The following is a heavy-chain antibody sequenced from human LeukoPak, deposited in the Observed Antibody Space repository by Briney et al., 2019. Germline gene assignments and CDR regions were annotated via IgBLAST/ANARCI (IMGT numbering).Heavy chain of an antibody. CDR1: GGSISSTTFC. CDR3: VADPINFDF. V-gene: IGHV4-39*07. CDR2: IYSSGNT. Sequence: SETLSLTCTVSGGSISSTTFCWVWIRQPPGKGLEWIGSIYSSGNTIYNASLNTRTIISVDTSKNQFSLRLNSVTAADTAVYYCVADPINFDFWGQGALVTVSS. J-gene: IGHJ4*02.